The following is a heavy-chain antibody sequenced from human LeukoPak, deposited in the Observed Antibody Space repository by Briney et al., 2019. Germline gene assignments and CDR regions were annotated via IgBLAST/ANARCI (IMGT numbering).Heavy chain of an antibody. Sequence: KASETLSLTCTVSGGSISSGGYYWSWIRQHPGKGLEWIGYIYYSGSTYYNPSLKSRVTISVDTSKNQFSLKLSSVTAADTAVYYCARGSRELYYFDYWGQGTLVTVSS. CDR2: IYYSGST. D-gene: IGHD1-7*01. CDR3: ARGSRELYYFDY. V-gene: IGHV4-31*03. CDR1: GGSISSGGYY. J-gene: IGHJ4*02.